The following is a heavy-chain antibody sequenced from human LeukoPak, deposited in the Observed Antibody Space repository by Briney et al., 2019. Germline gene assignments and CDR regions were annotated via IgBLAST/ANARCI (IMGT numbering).Heavy chain of an antibody. CDR3: ARSGYDSSGYYPF. Sequence: ASVKVSCKASGCTFSSYAISWVRQAPGQGLEWMGRIIPIFGTANYAQKFQGRVTITTDESTSTAYMELSSLRSEDTAVYYCARSGYDSSGYYPFWGQGTLVTVSS. J-gene: IGHJ4*02. D-gene: IGHD3-22*01. CDR2: IIPIFGTA. V-gene: IGHV1-69*05. CDR1: GCTFSSYA.